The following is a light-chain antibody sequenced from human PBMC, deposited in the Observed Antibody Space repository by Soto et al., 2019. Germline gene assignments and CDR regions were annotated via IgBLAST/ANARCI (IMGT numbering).Light chain of an antibody. CDR3: QQRSNWTIT. CDR1: PSVSTY. Sequence: EIVLTQSPATLSLSPGERATLSCRASPSVSTYLAWYQKRPGQDPRILIYDASNRATGIPARFSGSGSGTDFNLTISRLETEDFAVYECQQRSNWTITFGQGTRLEIK. V-gene: IGKV3-11*01. CDR2: DAS. J-gene: IGKJ5*01.